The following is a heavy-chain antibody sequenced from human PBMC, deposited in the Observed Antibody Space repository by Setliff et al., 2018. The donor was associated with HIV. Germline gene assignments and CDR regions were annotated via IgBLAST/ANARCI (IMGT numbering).Heavy chain of an antibody. Sequence: PSETLSLTCTVSGASISGYYWSWIRQTPGKGLEWIGSIHGDGTTNHNPSLKSRVTISLDTPRNHFSLNLHSVTAADTAVYYCARDFSGSSPNPDHYYYYMDVWGKGTKGTVSS. CDR2: IHGDGTT. D-gene: IGHD1-26*01. J-gene: IGHJ6*03. V-gene: IGHV4-4*08. CDR3: ARDFSGSSPNPDHYYYYMDV. CDR1: GASISGYY.